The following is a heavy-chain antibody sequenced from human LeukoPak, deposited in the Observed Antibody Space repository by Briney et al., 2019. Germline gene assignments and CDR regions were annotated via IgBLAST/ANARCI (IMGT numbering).Heavy chain of an antibody. CDR3: VKDGPSGSPHQFDY. J-gene: IGHJ4*02. CDR2: ITSDGSRT. Sequence: GGSLRLSCSASGFTFSSYAMHWVRQAPGKGLEYVSAITSDGSRTYYADSVKGRFTLSRDNSKNILYLQMSSLRADDTAVYYCVKDGPSGSPHQFDYWGQGTLVTVSS. V-gene: IGHV3-64D*09. D-gene: IGHD1-26*01. CDR1: GFTFSSYA.